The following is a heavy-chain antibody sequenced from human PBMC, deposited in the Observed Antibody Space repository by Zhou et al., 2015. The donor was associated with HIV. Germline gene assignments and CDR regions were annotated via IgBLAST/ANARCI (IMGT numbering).Heavy chain of an antibody. J-gene: IGHJ6*02. D-gene: IGHD4-23*01. CDR3: ARGWTTVVSEYYYYYGMDV. V-gene: IGHV1-69*01. CDR2: IIPIFGTA. CDR1: GGTFSSHA. Sequence: QVQLVQSGAEVKKPGSSVKVSCKASGGTFSSHALSWVRQAPGQGLEWMGGIIPIFGTANYAQKFQGRVTITADDSTTTAYIELSSLRSEDTAVYYCARGWTTVVSEYYYYYGMDVWGQGTTVTVSS.